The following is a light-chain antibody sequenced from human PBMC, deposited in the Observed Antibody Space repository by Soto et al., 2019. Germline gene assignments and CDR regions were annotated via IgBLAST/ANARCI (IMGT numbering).Light chain of an antibody. J-gene: IGKJ1*01. CDR1: QSLLHSNGYNY. CDR2: LGS. V-gene: IGKV2-28*01. Sequence: DIVMTQSPLLLPVPHGQPAAISCRFCQSLLHSNGYNYLDWYLQKPGPSPQLLIYLGSNRSSGVPDRFSVIGSGTDSTLKLSRVEAEDVGVDDCMPALQTWTVCQWTKVEIK. CDR3: MPALQTWT.